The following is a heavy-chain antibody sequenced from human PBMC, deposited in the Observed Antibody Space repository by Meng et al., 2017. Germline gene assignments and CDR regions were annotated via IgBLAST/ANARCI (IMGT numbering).Heavy chain of an antibody. J-gene: IGHJ6*02. CDR2: ISSSGSTI. CDR1: GFTFSSYE. D-gene: IGHD5-12*01. Sequence: GESLRLTCAASGFTFSSYEMNWVRQAPGKGLEWVSYISSSGSTIYYADSVKGRCTISRDNAKNSLYLQMNSLRAEDTAVYYCARFSDIVATIRYFLPSVYYYGMDVWGQGTTVTVSS. V-gene: IGHV3-48*03. CDR3: ARFSDIVATIRYFLPSVYYYGMDV.